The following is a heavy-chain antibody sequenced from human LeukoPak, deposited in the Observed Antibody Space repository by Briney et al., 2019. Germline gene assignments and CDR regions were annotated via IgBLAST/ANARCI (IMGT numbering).Heavy chain of an antibody. CDR3: AKWGDYDVLTGYYVSDY. Sequence: GGSLRLSCAASGFTFSNYAMSWVRQAPGKGLEWVSAITGSGGNTYYADSVEGRFTISRDNSKNTVFLQMNSLRAEDTAVYYCAKWGDYDVLTGYYVSDYWGQGTLVTVSS. CDR2: ITGSGGNT. D-gene: IGHD3-9*01. J-gene: IGHJ4*02. V-gene: IGHV3-23*01. CDR1: GFTFSNYA.